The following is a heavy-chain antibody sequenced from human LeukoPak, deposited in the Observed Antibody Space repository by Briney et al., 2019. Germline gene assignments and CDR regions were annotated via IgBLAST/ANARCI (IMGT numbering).Heavy chain of an antibody. CDR1: GGSISSSSYY. CDR3: ARMKITASYYDSSGYSYFDY. CDR2: IYYSGST. V-gene: IGHV4-39*07. J-gene: IGHJ4*02. D-gene: IGHD3-22*01. Sequence: SETLSLTCTVSGGSISSSSYYWGWIRQPPGKGLEWIGSIYYSGSTYYNPSLKSRVTISVDTSMNQFSLKLSSVTAADTAVYYCARMKITASYYDSSGYSYFDYWGQGTLVTVSS.